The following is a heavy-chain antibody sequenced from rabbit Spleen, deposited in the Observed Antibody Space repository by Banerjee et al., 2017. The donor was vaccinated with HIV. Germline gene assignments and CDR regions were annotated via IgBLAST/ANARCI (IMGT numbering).Heavy chain of an antibody. Sequence: QSLEQSGGDLVKPRASLTLTCTASRVSFTNNNHMCWVRQPPGKGLEWIACIDTGRSGFTYFASWAKGRFTISKTSSTTVTLRMTSLTAADTAAYFCARDTAANVLGYGYGFSLWGQGTLVTVS. J-gene: IGHJ4*01. CDR1: RVSFTNNNH. D-gene: IGHD3-1*01. V-gene: IGHV1S40*01. CDR2: IDTGRSGFT. CDR3: ARDTAANVLGYGYGFSL.